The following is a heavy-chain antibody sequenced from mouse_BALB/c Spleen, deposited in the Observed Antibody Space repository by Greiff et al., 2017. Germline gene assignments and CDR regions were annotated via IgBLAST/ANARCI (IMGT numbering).Heavy chain of an antibody. Sequence: EVPLVESGGGLVKPGGSLKLSCAASGFTFSSYAMSWVRQTPEKRLEWVASISSGGSTYYPDSVKGRFTISRDNARKILYLQMSSLRSEDTAMYYCARDARAMDYWGQGTSVTVSS. V-gene: IGHV5-6-5*01. CDR3: ARDARAMDY. CDR1: GFTFSSYA. J-gene: IGHJ4*01. CDR2: ISSGGST.